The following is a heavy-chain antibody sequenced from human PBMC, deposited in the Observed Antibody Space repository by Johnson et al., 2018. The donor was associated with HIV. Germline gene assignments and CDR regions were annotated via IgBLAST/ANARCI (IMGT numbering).Heavy chain of an antibody. CDR3: AEGLGRAAAGTRNAFDI. V-gene: IGHV3-30*19. CDR1: GFNFSNYG. D-gene: IGHD6-13*01. J-gene: IGHJ3*02. Sequence: QVQLVESGGGVVQPGRSLRLSCAASGFNFSNYGMYWVRQAPGKGLEWVAVISYDGSNKYYADSVKGRFTISRDNSKNTLYLQMNSLRAEDTAVYYCAEGLGRAAAGTRNAFDIWGQGTMVTVSS. CDR2: ISYDGSNK.